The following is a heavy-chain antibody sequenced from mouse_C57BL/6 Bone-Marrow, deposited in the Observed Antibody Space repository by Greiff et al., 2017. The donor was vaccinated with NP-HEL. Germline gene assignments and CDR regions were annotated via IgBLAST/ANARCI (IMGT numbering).Heavy chain of an antibody. V-gene: IGHV5-6*01. CDR3: ARRGLLRSDY. D-gene: IGHD1-1*01. CDR2: LSSGGSYT. CDR1: GFTFRSYG. J-gene: IGHJ2*01. Sequence: EVQGVESGGDLVKPGGSLKLSCAASGFTFRSYGMSWVRQTPDKRLSWVATLSSGGSYTYYPDSVKGRFTISRDNAKNTLYLQMSSLKSEDTAMYYCARRGLLRSDYWGQGTTLTVSS.